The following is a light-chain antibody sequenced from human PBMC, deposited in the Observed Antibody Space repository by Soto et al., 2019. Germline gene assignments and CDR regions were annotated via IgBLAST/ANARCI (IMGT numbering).Light chain of an antibody. Sequence: QSALTQPPSASGSPGQSVTISCTGTSSDVGGYNYVSWYQQHPGKAPKLMIYEVSKRPSGVPDRFSGSKSGNTASLTVSGLQFADEADYYCSSYAGRNNFVVFGGGTKVTVL. J-gene: IGLJ2*01. CDR1: SSDVGGYNY. CDR2: EVS. V-gene: IGLV2-8*01. CDR3: SSYAGRNNFVV.